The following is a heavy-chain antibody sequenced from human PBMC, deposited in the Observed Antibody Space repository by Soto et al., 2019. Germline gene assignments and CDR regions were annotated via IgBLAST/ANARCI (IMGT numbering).Heavy chain of an antibody. D-gene: IGHD2-15*01. CDR2: IIPILGIA. J-gene: IGHJ2*01. CDR3: ARDRRPNCSGGSCYSHWYFDL. CDR1: GGTFSSYT. V-gene: IGHV1-69*04. Sequence: SVKVSCKASGGTFSSYTISWVRQAPGQGLEWMGRIIPILGIANYAQKFQGRVTITADKSTSTAYMELSSLRSEDTAVYYCARDRRPNCSGGSCYSHWYFDLWGRGTLVTVSS.